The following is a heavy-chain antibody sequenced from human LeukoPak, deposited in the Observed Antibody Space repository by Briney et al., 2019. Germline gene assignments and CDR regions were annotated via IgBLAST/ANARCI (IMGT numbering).Heavy chain of an antibody. D-gene: IGHD1/OR15-1a*01. Sequence: SETLSLTCTVSGGAIRSHYWNWIRQAAGKGLEWIGRIYSSGYTNDNPFLKSRITMSVDMSKNQFSLRLNSVTAADTAVYYCARGEHSVDSWGQGMLVTVSS. CDR3: ARGEHSVDS. J-gene: IGHJ4*02. CDR2: IYSSGYT. CDR1: GGAIRSHY. V-gene: IGHV4-4*07.